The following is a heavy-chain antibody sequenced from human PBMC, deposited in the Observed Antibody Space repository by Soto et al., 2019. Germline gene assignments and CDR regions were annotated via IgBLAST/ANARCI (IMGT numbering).Heavy chain of an antibody. V-gene: IGHV1-2*02. CDR1: GYTLTDYY. CDR3: ARGGREVPRIPYDT. CDR2: INPNVGGT. J-gene: IGHJ5*02. Sequence: QVHLVQSGAEVKKPGASVYVSCKASGYTLTDYYVHWVRQAPGQGLEWMGWINPNVGGTNYARKFQGRLTMTRDTSISTVYMQLTRLGPDDTAIYYCARGGREVPRIPYDTWGQGTLVTVSS. D-gene: IGHD3-16*01.